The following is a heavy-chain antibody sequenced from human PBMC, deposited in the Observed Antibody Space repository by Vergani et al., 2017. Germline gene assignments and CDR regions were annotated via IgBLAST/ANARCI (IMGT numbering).Heavy chain of an antibody. CDR1: GFTFSSYA. V-gene: IGHV3-30-3*01. Sequence: VQLVESGGGVVQPGRSLRLSCAASGFTFSSYAMHWVRQAPGKGLEWVAVISYDGSNKYYADSVKGRFTISRDNSKNTLYLQMNSLRAEDTAVYYCARSATVTTFGGFGELPLDYWGQGTLVTVSS. D-gene: IGHD3-10*01. CDR2: ISYDGSNK. J-gene: IGHJ4*02. CDR3: ARSATVTTFGGFGELPLDY.